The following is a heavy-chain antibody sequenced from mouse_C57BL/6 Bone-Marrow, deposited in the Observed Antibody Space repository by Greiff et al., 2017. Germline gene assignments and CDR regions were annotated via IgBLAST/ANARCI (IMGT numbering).Heavy chain of an antibody. V-gene: IGHV1-80*01. Sequence: QVQLQQSGAELVKPGASVKISCKASGYAFSSYWMNWVKQRPGKGLEWIGQIYPGDGDTNYNGKFKGKATLTADKSSSTAYMQLSSLTSEDSAVYFCARIYYGYDDAWFAYWGQGTLVTVSA. CDR3: ARIYYGYDDAWFAY. CDR1: GYAFSSYW. J-gene: IGHJ3*01. D-gene: IGHD2-2*01. CDR2: IYPGDGDT.